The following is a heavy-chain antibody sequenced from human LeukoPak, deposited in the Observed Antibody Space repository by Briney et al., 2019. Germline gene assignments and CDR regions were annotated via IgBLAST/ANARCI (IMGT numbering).Heavy chain of an antibody. D-gene: IGHD3-22*01. CDR3: ASMAYDTSGYYVNWFDP. J-gene: IGHJ5*02. CDR2: ISGDGGTT. CDR1: GFTFDDYA. Sequence: PGGSLRLSCAASGFTFDDYAMHWVRQTPGKGLEWVSLISGDGGTTYYADSVKGRFTISRDSSKNSLYLQMNSLRTEDTALYYCASMAYDTSGYYVNWFDPWGQGTLVTVSS. V-gene: IGHV3-43*02.